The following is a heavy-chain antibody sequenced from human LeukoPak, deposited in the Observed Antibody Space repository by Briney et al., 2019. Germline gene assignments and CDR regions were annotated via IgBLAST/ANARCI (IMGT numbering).Heavy chain of an antibody. Sequence: SETLSLTCAVYGGSFSGYYWSWIRQPPGKGLEWIGEINHSGSTNYNPSLKSRVTISVDTSKNQFSLKLSSVTAADTAVYYCARAGYSSSRYFGRFDPWGQGTLVTVSS. D-gene: IGHD6-13*01. V-gene: IGHV4-34*01. CDR2: INHSGST. CDR3: ARAGYSSSRYFGRFDP. J-gene: IGHJ5*02. CDR1: GGSFSGYY.